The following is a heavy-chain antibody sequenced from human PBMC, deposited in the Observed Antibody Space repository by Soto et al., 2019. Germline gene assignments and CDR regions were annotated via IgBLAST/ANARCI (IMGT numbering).Heavy chain of an antibody. CDR2: INPNSGGT. D-gene: IGHD2-2*01. Sequence: ASVKVSCKASGYTFTGYYMHWVRQAPGQGLEWMGWINPNSGGTNYAQKFQGRVTMTRDTSISTAYMELSRLRSDDTAVHYCARDEGIVVVPAALSVNYYGMDVWGQGTTVTV. CDR3: ARDEGIVVVPAALSVNYYGMDV. V-gene: IGHV1-2*02. J-gene: IGHJ6*02. CDR1: GYTFTGYY.